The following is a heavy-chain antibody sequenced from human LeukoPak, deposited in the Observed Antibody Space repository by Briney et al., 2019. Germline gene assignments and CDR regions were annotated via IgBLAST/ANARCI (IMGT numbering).Heavy chain of an antibody. CDR2: IIPIFGTP. V-gene: IGHV1-69*13. Sequence: SVKVSCKASGGTFSSYGISWVRQAPGQGLEWMGGIIPIFGTPNYAQKFQGRVTITADESTSTAYMELSSLRSEDTAVYYCARGSGTITMVRGVFYGMDVWGQGTTVTVS. CDR3: ARGSGTITMVRGVFYGMDV. D-gene: IGHD3-10*01. CDR1: GGTFSSYG. J-gene: IGHJ6*02.